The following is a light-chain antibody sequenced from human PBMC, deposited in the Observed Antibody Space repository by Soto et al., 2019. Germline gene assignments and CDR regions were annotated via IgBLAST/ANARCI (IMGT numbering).Light chain of an antibody. Sequence: EIVLTQSPATLSLSPGERATLSCRASQSVSSYLAWYQHKPGQAPRLLIYDASNRATGIPARFSGSGSGTDFTLTISSLEPEDFAVYYCQHRNDWAPTWTFGRGTKVDIK. V-gene: IGKV3-11*01. CDR3: QHRNDWAPTWT. CDR2: DAS. J-gene: IGKJ1*01. CDR1: QSVSSY.